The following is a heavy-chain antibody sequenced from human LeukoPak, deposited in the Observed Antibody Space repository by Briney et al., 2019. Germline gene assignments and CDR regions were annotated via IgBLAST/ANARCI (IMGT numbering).Heavy chain of an antibody. CDR1: GFTFSSYS. Sequence: PGGSLRLSCAASGFTFSSYSMNWVRQAPGKGLEWVSSISSSSSYIYYADSVKGRFTISRDNAKNSLYLQMNSLRAEDTAVYYCARDRNTIFGVVIRFDPCGQGTLVTVSS. J-gene: IGHJ5*02. CDR2: ISSSSSYI. V-gene: IGHV3-21*01. D-gene: IGHD3-3*01. CDR3: ARDRNTIFGVVIRFDP.